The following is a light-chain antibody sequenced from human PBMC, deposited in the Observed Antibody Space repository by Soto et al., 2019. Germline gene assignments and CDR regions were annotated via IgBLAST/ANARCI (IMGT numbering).Light chain of an antibody. J-gene: IGLJ3*02. V-gene: IGLV2-14*01. Sequence: QSVLTQPASVSGSPGQSITISCTGSSSDVGDYNYVSWYQQHPGKAPKLIIYEVSNRPSGVSNRFSGSKSGNTASLTISGLQADDEADYYCSSYTSRSRLFGGVTKVTVL. CDR1: SSDVGDYNY. CDR2: EVS. CDR3: SSYTSRSRL.